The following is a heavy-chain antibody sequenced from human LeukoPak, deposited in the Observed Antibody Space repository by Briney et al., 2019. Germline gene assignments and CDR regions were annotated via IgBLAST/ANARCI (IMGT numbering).Heavy chain of an antibody. CDR1: GGSISSGSYY. CDR3: ARTRSSGWLFDY. V-gene: IGHV4-61*02. J-gene: IGHJ4*02. Sequence: SQTLSLTCTVSGGSISSGSYYWSWIRQPAGKGLEWIGRIYTSGSTNYNPSLKSRVTISVDTSKNQFSLKLSSVTAADTAVYYCARTRSSGWLFDYWGQGTLVTVSS. CDR2: IYTSGST. D-gene: IGHD6-19*01.